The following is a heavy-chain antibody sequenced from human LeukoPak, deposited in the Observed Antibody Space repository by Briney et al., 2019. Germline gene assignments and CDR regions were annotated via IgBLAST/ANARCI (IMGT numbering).Heavy chain of an antibody. D-gene: IGHD7-27*01. J-gene: IGHJ4*02. V-gene: IGHV3-23*01. CDR1: GFTFSSYG. CDR2: ISGSGGST. Sequence: GRSLRLSCAASGFTFSSYGMHWVRQAPGRGLEWVSAISGSGGSTYYADSVKGRFTISRDNSKNTLYLQMNSLRAEDTAVYYCAGEWGFDFWGQGTLVTVSS. CDR3: AGEWGFDF.